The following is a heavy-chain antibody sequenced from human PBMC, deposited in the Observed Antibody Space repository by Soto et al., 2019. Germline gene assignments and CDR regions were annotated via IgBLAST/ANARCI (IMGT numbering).Heavy chain of an antibody. V-gene: IGHV4-59*01. J-gene: IGHJ6*03. CDR1: GVSISGYY. CDR3: ARAKRGTAGFIVGSDV. D-gene: IGHD2-21*02. Sequence: PSETLSLTCNVSGVSISGYYWSWIRQPPWKPLEWIAYIYYGGTINYNPYLKSRVTISRDTSRNEFSLELTSVTAADTAVYFCARAKRGTAGFIVGSDVWGKETLVTLSS. CDR2: IYYGGTI.